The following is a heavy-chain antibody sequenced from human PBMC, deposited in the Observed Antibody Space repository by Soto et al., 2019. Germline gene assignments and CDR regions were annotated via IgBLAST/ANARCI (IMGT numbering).Heavy chain of an antibody. J-gene: IGHJ4*02. CDR3: ARDSGSYYGEFDY. Sequence: GGSLRLSCAASGFTVSSYEMNWVRQAPGKGLEWVSYISSSGSTIYYADSVKGRFTISRDNAKNSLYLQMNSLRAEDTAVYYCARDSGSYYGEFDYWGQGTLVTVSS. CDR2: ISSSGSTI. CDR1: GFTVSSYE. D-gene: IGHD1-26*01. V-gene: IGHV3-48*03.